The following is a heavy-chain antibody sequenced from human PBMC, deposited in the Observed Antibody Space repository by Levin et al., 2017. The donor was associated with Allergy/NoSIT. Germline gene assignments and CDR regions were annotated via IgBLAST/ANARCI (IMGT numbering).Heavy chain of an antibody. CDR2: IGDSSHYI. D-gene: IGHD3-3*01. J-gene: IGHJ4*02. V-gene: IGHV3-21*01. Sequence: KGLEWVSSIGDSSHYIYYADSLKGRFTISRDDARNSLYLQMNSLRAEDTAVYYCARAPPYDAPPFDDWGQGTLVTVAS. CDR3: ARAPPYDAPPFDD.